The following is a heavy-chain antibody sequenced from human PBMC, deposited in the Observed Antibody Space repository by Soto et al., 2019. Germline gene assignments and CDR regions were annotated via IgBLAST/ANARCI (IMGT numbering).Heavy chain of an antibody. CDR2: MNPNSGNT. CDR1: GYTFTSYD. CDR3: AQGRRVYSSSLSGFDY. J-gene: IGHJ4*02. Sequence: GASVKVSCKASGYTFTSYDINWVRQATGQGLEWMGWMNPNSGNTGYAQKFQGRVTMTRNTSISTAYMELSSLRSEDTAVYYCAQGRRVYSSSLSGFDYWGQGTLLTLYS. D-gene: IGHD6-6*01. V-gene: IGHV1-8*01.